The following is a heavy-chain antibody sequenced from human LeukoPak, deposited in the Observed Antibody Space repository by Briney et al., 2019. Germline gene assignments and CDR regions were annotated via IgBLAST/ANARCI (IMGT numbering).Heavy chain of an antibody. Sequence: ASVKVSCKASGGTFSSYAISWVRQAPGQGLEWMGGIIPIFGTANYAQKLQGRVTITADESTSTAYMELSSLRSEDTAVYYCARGMDRVVPAAILGPVDGMDVWGQGTTVTVSS. J-gene: IGHJ6*02. D-gene: IGHD2-2*02. CDR2: IIPIFGTA. CDR3: ARGMDRVVPAAILGPVDGMDV. CDR1: GGTFSSYA. V-gene: IGHV1-69*13.